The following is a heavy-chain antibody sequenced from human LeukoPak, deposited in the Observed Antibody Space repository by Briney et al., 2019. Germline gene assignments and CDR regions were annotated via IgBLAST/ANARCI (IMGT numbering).Heavy chain of an antibody. CDR1: GYTFTGYY. Sequence: ASVKVSCKASGYTFTGYYMHWVRQAPGQGLEWMGWINPNSGGTNYAQKFQGWVTMTRDTSISTAYMELRSLRSDDTAVYYCARLDYYDSSGYVDYWGQGTLVTVSS. D-gene: IGHD3-22*01. CDR2: INPNSGGT. J-gene: IGHJ4*02. V-gene: IGHV1-2*04. CDR3: ARLDYYDSSGYVDY.